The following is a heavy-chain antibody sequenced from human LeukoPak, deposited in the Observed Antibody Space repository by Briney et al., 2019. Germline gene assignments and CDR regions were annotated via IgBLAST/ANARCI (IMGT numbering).Heavy chain of an antibody. J-gene: IGHJ4*02. V-gene: IGHV3-7*01. CDR3: ARDFNY. CDR2: INPDGRAT. Sequence: GGSLRLSCAASGFTFTTDWMNWVRRAPGKGLEWVATINPDGRATHHVDSVKGRFTISRDNAKNSLFLQMNSLRVEDTALYYCARDFNYWGQGTLVTVSS. CDR1: GFTFTTDW.